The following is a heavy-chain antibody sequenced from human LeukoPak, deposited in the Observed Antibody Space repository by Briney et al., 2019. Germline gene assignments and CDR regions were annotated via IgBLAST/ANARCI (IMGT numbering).Heavy chain of an antibody. CDR2: INPTGGST. D-gene: IGHD4-17*01. CDR3: ARRGGKNYGDYLLYYYMDV. CDR1: GYTFTSYY. J-gene: IGHJ6*03. V-gene: IGHV1-46*01. Sequence: ASVKVSCKASGYTFTSYYMHWVRQAPGQGLEWMGLINPTGGSTGYAPKFQGRVTMTRDMSTSTDYMELRSLRSDDTAMYYCARRGGKNYGDYLLYYYMDVWGKGTTVTVSS.